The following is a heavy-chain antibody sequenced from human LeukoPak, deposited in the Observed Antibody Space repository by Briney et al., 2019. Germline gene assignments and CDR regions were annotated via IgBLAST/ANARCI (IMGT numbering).Heavy chain of an antibody. CDR1: GGTFSSYA. CDR2: IIPIFGTA. V-gene: IGHV1-69*13. D-gene: IGHD3-16*01. Sequence: SVKVSCKASGGTFSSYAISWVRQAPGQGLEWMGGIIPIFGTANYAQKFQGRVAITADESTSTAYMELSSPSSEDTAVYYCAIKLGRDGYYYYGIDVWGKGTPVTVSS. CDR3: AIKLGRDGYYYYGIDV. J-gene: IGHJ6*04.